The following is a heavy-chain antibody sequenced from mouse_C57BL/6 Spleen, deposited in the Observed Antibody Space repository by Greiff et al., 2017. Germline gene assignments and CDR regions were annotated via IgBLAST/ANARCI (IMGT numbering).Heavy chain of an antibody. J-gene: IGHJ4*01. Sequence: VQLKQSGAELVRPGASVKLSCTASGFNIKDDYMHWVKQRPEQGLEWIGWIDPENGDTEYASKFQGKATITADTSSNTAYLQLSSLTSEDTAVYYCTTLYGPYAMDYWGQGTSVTVSS. CDR1: GFNIKDDY. CDR2: IDPENGDT. V-gene: IGHV14-4*01. CDR3: TTLYGPYAMDY. D-gene: IGHD2-10*02.